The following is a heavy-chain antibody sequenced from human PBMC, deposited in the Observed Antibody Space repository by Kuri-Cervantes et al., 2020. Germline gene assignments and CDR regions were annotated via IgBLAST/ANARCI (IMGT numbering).Heavy chain of an antibody. CDR2: ISGSGGST. Sequence: LSLTCAASGFTFSSYAMSWVRQAPGKGLEWVSAISGSGGSTYYADSVKGRFTISRDNSKNTLYLQMNSLRAEDTAVYYCAKDRSSGFGEPDYWGQGTLVTVSS. V-gene: IGHV3-23*01. CDR3: AKDRSSGFGEPDY. D-gene: IGHD3-10*01. J-gene: IGHJ4*02. CDR1: GFTFSSYA.